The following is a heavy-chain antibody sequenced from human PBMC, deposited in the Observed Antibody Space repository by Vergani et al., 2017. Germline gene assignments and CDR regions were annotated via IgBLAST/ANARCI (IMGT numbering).Heavy chain of an antibody. V-gene: IGHV4-39*01. CDR1: GDSIISRSYY. CDR3: ASGKYYSDSTSHVRGRYLDG. CDR2: IYNSGNG. Sequence: QMQLQESGPGLVKASETLSLTCTVSGDSIISRSYYWGWIRQPPGKGLEWIGSIYNSGNGDSSSSLKSRVTISADTSKNQLSLRLTSVTDADTAVYYCASGKYYSDSTSHVRGRYLDGCGRGTLVTVPS. J-gene: IGHJ2*01. D-gene: IGHD3-16*01.